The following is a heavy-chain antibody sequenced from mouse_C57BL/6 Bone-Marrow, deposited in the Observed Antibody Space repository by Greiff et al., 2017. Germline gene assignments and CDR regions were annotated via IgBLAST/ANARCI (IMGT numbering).Heavy chain of an antibody. CDR1: EYEFPSHD. CDR3: ARHGGLRAMDY. CDR2: INSDGGST. D-gene: IGHD6-5*01. Sequence: VHVKQSGGGLVQPGESLKLSCESNEYEFPSHDMSWVRKTPEKRLELVAAINSDGGSTYYPDTMERRFIISRDNTKKTLYLQMSSLRSEDTALYYCARHGGLRAMDYWGQGTSVTVSS. V-gene: IGHV5-2*01. J-gene: IGHJ4*01.